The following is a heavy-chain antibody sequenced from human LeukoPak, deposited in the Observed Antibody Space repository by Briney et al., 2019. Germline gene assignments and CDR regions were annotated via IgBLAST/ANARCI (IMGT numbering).Heavy chain of an antibody. CDR1: GFAFSSFG. D-gene: IGHD3-22*01. CDR3: ARAYYYDSVMGTFDI. Sequence: GGSLRLSCAASGFAFSSFGMHWVRQAPGKGLEWVSSISSSGSYIYYADSVKGRFTISRDNAKNSLYLQMNSLRAEDTAVYFCARAYYYDSVMGTFDIWGQGTMVTVSS. V-gene: IGHV3-21*01. CDR2: ISSSGSYI. J-gene: IGHJ3*02.